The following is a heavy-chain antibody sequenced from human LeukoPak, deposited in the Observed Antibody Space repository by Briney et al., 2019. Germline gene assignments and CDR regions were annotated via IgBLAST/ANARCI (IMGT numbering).Heavy chain of an antibody. Sequence: ASVKVSCKASGYTFTGYYMHWVRQAPGQGLEWMGWINPNSGGTNYAQKFQGRVTMTRDTSISTAYMELSRLRSDDTAVYYCAKIWFGESYKFDYWGQGTLVTVSS. CDR2: INPNSGGT. CDR3: AKIWFGESYKFDY. D-gene: IGHD3-10*01. CDR1: GYTFTGYY. V-gene: IGHV1-2*02. J-gene: IGHJ4*02.